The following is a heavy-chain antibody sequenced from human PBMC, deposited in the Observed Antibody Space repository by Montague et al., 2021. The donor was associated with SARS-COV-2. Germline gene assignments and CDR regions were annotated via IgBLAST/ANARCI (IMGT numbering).Heavy chain of an antibody. CDR2: IYYSGST. V-gene: IGHV4-31*03. J-gene: IGHJ4*02. CDR3: ARGRSSHRDY. Sequence: TLSLTCTVSGGSISSGVYYWSWLRQHPGKGLEWIGYIYYSGSTHYNPSLKSRVTISVDMSKNQFSLKLSSVTAADTAVYYCARGRSSHRDYWGQGTLVTVSS. CDR1: GGSISSGVYY.